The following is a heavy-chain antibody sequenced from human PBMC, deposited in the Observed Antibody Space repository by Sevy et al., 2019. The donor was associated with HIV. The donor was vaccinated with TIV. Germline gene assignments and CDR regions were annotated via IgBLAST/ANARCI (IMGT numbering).Heavy chain of an antibody. J-gene: IGHJ4*02. V-gene: IGHV3-43*01. Sequence: GGSLRLSCAASGFTFDDYTMHWVRQAPGKGLEWVSLISWDGGSTYYADSVKGRFTISRDNSKNSLYLQMNSLRTEDTALHYCAKGLWQLVMALDYWGQGTLVTVSS. CDR3: AKGLWQLVMALDY. CDR2: ISWDGGST. CDR1: GFTFDDYT. D-gene: IGHD6-6*01.